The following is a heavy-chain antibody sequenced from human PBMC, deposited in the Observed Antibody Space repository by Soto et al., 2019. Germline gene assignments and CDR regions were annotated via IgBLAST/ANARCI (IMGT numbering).Heavy chain of an antibody. V-gene: IGHV3-30-3*01. CDR3: ARGIVGATDSPVGY. J-gene: IGHJ4*02. D-gene: IGHD1-26*01. Sequence: SLRLSCAASGFTFSSYAMHWVRQAPGKGLEWVAVISYDGSNKYYADSVKGRFTISRDNSKNTLYLQMNSLRAEDTAVYYCARGIVGATDSPVGYWGQGTLVTVSS. CDR1: GFTFSSYA. CDR2: ISYDGSNK.